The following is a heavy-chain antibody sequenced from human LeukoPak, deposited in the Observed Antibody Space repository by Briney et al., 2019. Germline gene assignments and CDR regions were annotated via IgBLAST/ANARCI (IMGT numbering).Heavy chain of an antibody. D-gene: IGHD5-18*01. V-gene: IGHV4-59*13. CDR2: IYYSVST. Sequence: PSETLSLTCTVSGGSISSYYWSWIRQPPGKGLEWIGYIYYSVSTNYNPSLKSRVTISEDTSKNQFSLELSSVTAADTAVYYCARGYSYGYGGSYYFDYWGQGTLVTVSS. CDR3: ARGYSYGYGGSYYFDY. CDR1: GGSISSYY. J-gene: IGHJ4*02.